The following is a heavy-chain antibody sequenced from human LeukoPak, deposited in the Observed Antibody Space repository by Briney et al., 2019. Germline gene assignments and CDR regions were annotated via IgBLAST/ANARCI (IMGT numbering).Heavy chain of an antibody. CDR3: AKIAVAGERFDY. CDR1: GFTFSSYG. CDR2: IRYDGSNK. J-gene: IGHJ4*02. V-gene: IGHV3-30*02. D-gene: IGHD6-19*01. Sequence: GGSLRLSCAASGFTFSSYGMHWVRQAQGKGLEWVAFIRYDGSNKYYADSVKGRFTISRDNSKNTLYLQMNSLRAEDTAVYYCAKIAVAGERFDYWGQGTLVTVSS.